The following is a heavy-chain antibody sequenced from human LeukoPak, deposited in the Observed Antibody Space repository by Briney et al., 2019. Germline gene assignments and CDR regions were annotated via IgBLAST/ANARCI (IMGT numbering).Heavy chain of an antibody. CDR3: ARVAYGFSSGYYFDY. Sequence: GGSLRLSCAASGFTFSDHWMSWVRQAPGKGLEWVANINQDGTETYNADSVRGRFTISRDNAKKSLNLQMNSLRVEDTAVYFCARVAYGFSSGYYFDYLGQGTLVTVSS. CDR2: INQDGTET. CDR1: GFTFSDHW. J-gene: IGHJ4*02. D-gene: IGHD3-3*01. V-gene: IGHV3-7*01.